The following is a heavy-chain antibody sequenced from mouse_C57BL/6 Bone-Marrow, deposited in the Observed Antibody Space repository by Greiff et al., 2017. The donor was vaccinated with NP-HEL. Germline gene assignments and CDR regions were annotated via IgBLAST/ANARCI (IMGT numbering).Heavy chain of an antibody. CDR3: ARDDGYVGIFAY. Sequence: EVQLQQSGPELVKPGASVKISCKASGYTFTDYYMNWVKQSHGKSLEWIGDINPNNGGTSYNQKFKGKATLTVDKSSSTAYMELRSLTSEDSAVYYCARDDGYVGIFAYWGQGTLVTVSA. J-gene: IGHJ3*01. D-gene: IGHD2-3*01. V-gene: IGHV1-26*01. CDR2: INPNNGGT. CDR1: GYTFTDYY.